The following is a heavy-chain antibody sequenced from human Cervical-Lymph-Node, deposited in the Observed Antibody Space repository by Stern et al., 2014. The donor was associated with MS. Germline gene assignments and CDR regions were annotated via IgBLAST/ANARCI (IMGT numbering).Heavy chain of an antibody. D-gene: IGHD1-1*01. CDR2: ISYSGST. Sequence: QVQLQESGPGLVKPSETLSLTCTVSGGSISSSGFYWGWIRQPPGKGLEWIATISYSGSTYYNSSLKSRFPMPAAPYKTQFSVKVSCVTAADTAVYYCARQGGRYSPKNWGQGTLVTASS. V-gene: IGHV4-39*01. CDR1: GGSISSSGFY. CDR3: ARQGGRYSPKN. J-gene: IGHJ4*02.